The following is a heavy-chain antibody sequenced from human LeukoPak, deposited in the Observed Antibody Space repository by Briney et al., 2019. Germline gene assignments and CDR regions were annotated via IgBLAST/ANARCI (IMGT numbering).Heavy chain of an antibody. CDR2: IYHSGST. D-gene: IGHD1-26*01. CDR3: ARVHGVGY. Sequence: PSETLSLTCTVSGYSISSGYYWGWIRQPPGKGLEWIGSIYHSGSTYYNPSLKSRVTISVDTSKNQFSLKLSSVTAADTAVYYCARVHGVGYWGQGTLVTVSS. CDR1: GYSISSGYY. V-gene: IGHV4-38-2*02. J-gene: IGHJ4*02.